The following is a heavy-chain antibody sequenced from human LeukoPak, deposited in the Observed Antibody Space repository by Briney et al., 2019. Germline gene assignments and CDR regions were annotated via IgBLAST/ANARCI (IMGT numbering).Heavy chain of an antibody. Sequence: GSSLRLSCAASGLIFNTYGMHWVRQAPGKGLEWVAIIWFDGSNKYYADSVKGRFTISRDNSKNSLYLQMNSLRAEDTAVYYCARERYGDYAYYFDYWGQGTLVTVSS. CDR1: GLIFNTYG. CDR2: IWFDGSNK. V-gene: IGHV3-33*01. J-gene: IGHJ4*02. D-gene: IGHD4-17*01. CDR3: ARERYGDYAYYFDY.